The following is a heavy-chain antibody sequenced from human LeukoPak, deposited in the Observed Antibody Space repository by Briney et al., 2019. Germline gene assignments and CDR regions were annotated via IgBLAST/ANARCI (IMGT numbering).Heavy chain of an antibody. J-gene: IGHJ4*02. CDR3: ASVPHYYYDSSGYSDY. V-gene: IGHV4-39*01. CDR1: GGSISSSSYY. CDR2: IYYSGRT. Sequence: KPSETLSLTCTVSGGSISSSSYYWGWIRQPPGKGLEWIGSIYYSGRTYYNPSLKSRVTISVDTSKNQFSLKLSSVTAADTAVYYCASVPHYYYDSSGYSDYWGQGTLVTVSS. D-gene: IGHD3-22*01.